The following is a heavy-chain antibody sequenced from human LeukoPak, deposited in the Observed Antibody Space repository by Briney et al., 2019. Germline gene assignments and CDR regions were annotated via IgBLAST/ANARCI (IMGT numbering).Heavy chain of an antibody. D-gene: IGHD2-8*01. CDR1: GGSISSYY. V-gene: IGHV4-59*12. CDR3: ARDGGYCTNGVCSEGRYYYYMDV. CDR2: IYYSGST. J-gene: IGHJ6*03. Sequence: PSETLSLTCTVSGGSISSYYWSWIRQPPGKGLEWIGYIYYSGSTNYNPSLKSRVTISVDTSKNQFSLKLSSVTAADTAVYYCARDGGYCTNGVCSEGRYYYYMDVWGKGTTVTVSS.